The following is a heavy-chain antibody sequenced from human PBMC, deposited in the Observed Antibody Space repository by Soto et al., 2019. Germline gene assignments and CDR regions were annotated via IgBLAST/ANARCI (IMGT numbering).Heavy chain of an antibody. CDR2: IIPIFGTA. CDR3: AREKQLVQLRWGAGYYGMDV. V-gene: IGHV1-69*01. CDR1: GGTFSSYA. J-gene: IGHJ6*02. Sequence: QVQLVQSGAEVKKPGSSVKVSCKASGGTFSSYAISWVRQAPGQGLEWMGGIIPIFGTANYAQKFQGRVTIPAEESTSTAYMELSSLRSEDTAVYYCAREKQLVQLRWGAGYYGMDVWGQGTTVTVSS. D-gene: IGHD6-6*01.